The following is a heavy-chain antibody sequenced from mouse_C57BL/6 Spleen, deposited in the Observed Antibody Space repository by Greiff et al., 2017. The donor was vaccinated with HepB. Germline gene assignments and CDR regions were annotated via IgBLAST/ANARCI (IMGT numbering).Heavy chain of an antibody. J-gene: IGHJ1*03. V-gene: IGHV1-50*01. CDR1: GYTFTSYW. CDR2: IDPSDSYT. D-gene: IGHD2-5*01. Sequence: QVQLQQPGAELVKPGASVKLSCKASGYTFTSYWMQWVKQRPGQGLEWIGEIDPSDSYTNYNQKFKGKATLTVDTSSSTAYMQLSSLTSEDSAVYYCARQYSNSYWYFDVWGTGTTVTVSS. CDR3: ARQYSNSYWYFDV.